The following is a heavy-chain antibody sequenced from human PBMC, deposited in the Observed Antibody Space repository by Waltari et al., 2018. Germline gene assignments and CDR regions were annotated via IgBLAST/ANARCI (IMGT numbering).Heavy chain of an antibody. CDR3: IRDYGSPY. CDR2: INKDGTET. V-gene: IGHV3-7*03. Sequence: EAQQVESGGDLVQPGGSLRLDCVVSGFTLSNYWMIWVRQAPGKGLEWVANINKDGTETYYVDSVRGRFTISKDDAKNSVYLQMNSLKVEDTAVYYCIRDYGSPYWGQGTLVTVSS. J-gene: IGHJ4*02. CDR1: GFTLSNYW. D-gene: IGHD6-19*01.